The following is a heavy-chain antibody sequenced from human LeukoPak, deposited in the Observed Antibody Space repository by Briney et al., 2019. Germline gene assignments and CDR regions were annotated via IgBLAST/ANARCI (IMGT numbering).Heavy chain of an antibody. V-gene: IGHV3-74*01. Sequence: PGGSLRLSSAAAGFTFSTYWMHWVRQAPGKGLGWVSRINSDESSTTYADSVKGRFTISRDNAKNTLYLQMNSLRAEDTAVYYCAKSRRAYCSGGSCFGLWDYWGQGTLVTVSS. J-gene: IGHJ4*02. CDR1: GFTFSTYW. CDR3: AKSRRAYCSGGSCFGLWDY. CDR2: INSDESST. D-gene: IGHD2-15*01.